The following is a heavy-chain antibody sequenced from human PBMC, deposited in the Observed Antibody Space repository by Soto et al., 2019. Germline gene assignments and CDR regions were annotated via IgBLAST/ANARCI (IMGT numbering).Heavy chain of an antibody. V-gene: IGHV1-18*01. D-gene: IGHD6-19*01. Sequence: QVQLVQSGAEVKKPGASVTVSCKTSGYTFSNYGINWVRQAPGQGLEWMGWISGYNGNTNYAQTVQGRVTMTTDTSTGTVYMELSSLKSYDTAIYYCSRFIMVGGWFDPNYYHGMDVWGQGTTVTVSS. J-gene: IGHJ6*02. CDR2: ISGYNGNT. CDR3: SRFIMVGGWFDPNYYHGMDV. CDR1: GYTFSNYG.